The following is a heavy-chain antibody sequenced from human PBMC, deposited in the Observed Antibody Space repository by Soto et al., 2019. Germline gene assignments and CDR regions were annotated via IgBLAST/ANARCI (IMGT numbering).Heavy chain of an antibody. D-gene: IGHD2-15*01. Sequence: GASVKVSCKASGYTFTDYAIHWVRQAPGQGLEWMGWIKVGNGNTGYSRKFQGRVTNARDMSASTAYIEVTSLTSEDTAIYYCAREGAHCTPTDHGGQGTLVTVS. V-gene: IGHV1-3*01. CDR1: GYTFTDYA. CDR3: AREGAHCTPTDH. J-gene: IGHJ4*02. CDR2: IKVGNGNT.